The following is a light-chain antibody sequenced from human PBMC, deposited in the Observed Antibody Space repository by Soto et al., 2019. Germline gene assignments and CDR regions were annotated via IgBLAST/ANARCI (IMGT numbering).Light chain of an antibody. Sequence: DIQMTQSPSTLSASVGDRVTITCRASQSISIWLAWFQQKPGKAPKFLIYDASTLESGVPSRFSGSGSGTEFTLTISSLQPDDFATYYCQQYNSYLWTFGQGTKVEIK. CDR1: QSISIW. J-gene: IGKJ1*01. CDR3: QQYNSYLWT. CDR2: DAS. V-gene: IGKV1-5*01.